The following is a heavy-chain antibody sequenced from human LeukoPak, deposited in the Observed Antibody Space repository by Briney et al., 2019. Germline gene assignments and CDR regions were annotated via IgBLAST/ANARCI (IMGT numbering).Heavy chain of an antibody. CDR2: IIPIFGTA. CDR3: ARVGATPRYYSDY. D-gene: IGHD1-26*01. V-gene: IGHV1-69*05. J-gene: IGHJ4*02. Sequence: SVKVSCKASGGTFSSYAISWVRQAPGQGLEWMGRIIPIFGTANYAQKFQGRVTITTDESTSIAYMELSSLRSEDTAVYYCARVGATPRYYSDYWGQGTLVTVSS. CDR1: GGTFSSYA.